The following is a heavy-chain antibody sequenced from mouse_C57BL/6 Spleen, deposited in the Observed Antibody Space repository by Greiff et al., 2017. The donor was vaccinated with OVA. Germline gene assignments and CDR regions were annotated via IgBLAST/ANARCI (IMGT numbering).Heavy chain of an antibody. Sequence: VQLQQPGAELVMPGASVKLSCKASGYTFTSYWMHWVKQRPGQGLEWIGEIDPSDSYTNYNQKFKGKSTLTVDKSSSTAYMQLSSLTSEDSAVYYCARRYYGSYWYFDVGGTGTTVTVSS. D-gene: IGHD1-1*01. V-gene: IGHV1-69*01. J-gene: IGHJ1*03. CDR1: GYTFTSYW. CDR3: ARRYYGSYWYFDV. CDR2: IDPSDSYT.